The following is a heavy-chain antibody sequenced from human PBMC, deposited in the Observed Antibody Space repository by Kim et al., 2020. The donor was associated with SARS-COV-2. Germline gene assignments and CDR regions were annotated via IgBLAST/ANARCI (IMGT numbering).Heavy chain of an antibody. CDR2: IYSGGST. CDR3: ARDCGGSCYSGSRVLFDY. Sequence: GGSLRLSCAASGFTVSSNYMSWVRQAPGKGLEWVSVIYSGGSTYYADSVKARFTISRDNSKNTLYLQMNSLRAEDTAVYYCARDCGGSCYSGSRVLFDYWGQGNLVTVSS. V-gene: IGHV3-66*01. J-gene: IGHJ4*02. D-gene: IGHD2-15*01. CDR1: GFTVSSNY.